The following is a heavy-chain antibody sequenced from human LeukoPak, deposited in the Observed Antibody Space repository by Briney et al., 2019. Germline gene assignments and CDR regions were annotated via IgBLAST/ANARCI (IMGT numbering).Heavy chain of an antibody. J-gene: IGHJ4*02. CDR1: GFTFSSYG. Sequence: GGSLRLSCAASGFTFSSYGMSWVRQAPGKGLEWVSAISGSGGSTYYADSVRGRFTISRDNSKNTLYLQMNSLRAEDTAVYYCAKGTYYYDSSGHYYYFDYWGQGTLVTVSS. D-gene: IGHD3-22*01. V-gene: IGHV3-23*01. CDR3: AKGTYYYDSSGHYYYFDY. CDR2: ISGSGGST.